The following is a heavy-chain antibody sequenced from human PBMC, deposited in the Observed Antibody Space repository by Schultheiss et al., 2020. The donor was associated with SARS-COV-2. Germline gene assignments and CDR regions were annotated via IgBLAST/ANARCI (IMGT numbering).Heavy chain of an antibody. CDR2: IYHSGST. CDR1: GGSISSSNW. CDR3: ARGVVTKYYYYYGMDV. J-gene: IGHJ6*02. V-gene: IGHV4-4*02. Sequence: GSLRLSCAVSGGSISSSNWWSWVRQPPGKGLEWIGEIYHSGSTYYNPSLKSRVTISVDTSKNQFSLKLSSVTAADTAVYYCARGVVTKYYYYYGMDVWGQGTTVTVSS. D-gene: IGHD4-23*01.